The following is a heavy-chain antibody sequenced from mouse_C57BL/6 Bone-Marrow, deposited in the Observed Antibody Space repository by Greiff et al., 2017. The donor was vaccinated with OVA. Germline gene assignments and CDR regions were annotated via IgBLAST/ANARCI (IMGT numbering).Heavy chain of an antibody. V-gene: IGHV5-6*02. CDR2: ISSGGSYT. CDR1: GFTFSSYG. D-gene: IGHD1-1*01. CDR3: ARRSYGSSFYAMDY. J-gene: IGHJ4*01. Sequence: DVKLVESGGDLVKPGGSLKLSCAASGFTFSSYGMSWVRQTPDKRLEWVATISSGGSYTYYPDSVKGRFTISRDNAKNTLYLQMSSLKSEDTAMYYCARRSYGSSFYAMDYWGQGTSVTVSS.